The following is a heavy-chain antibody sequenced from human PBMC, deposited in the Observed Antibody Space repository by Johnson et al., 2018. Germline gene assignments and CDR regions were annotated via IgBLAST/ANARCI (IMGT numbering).Heavy chain of an antibody. CDR1: GFTFSSSG. J-gene: IGHJ6*03. CDR3: ARAGLEWLYINYYYYYMDV. CDR2: ISYDGSNK. Sequence: QVQLVESGGGVVQPGRSLRLCCAASGFTFSSSGMHWVRQAPGKGLEWVAVISYDGSNKYYADSVKGRFTISRDNAKNSLYLQMNSLRAEDTAVYYCARAGLEWLYINYYYYYMDVWGKGTTVTVSS. D-gene: IGHD3-3*01. V-gene: IGHV3-30*03.